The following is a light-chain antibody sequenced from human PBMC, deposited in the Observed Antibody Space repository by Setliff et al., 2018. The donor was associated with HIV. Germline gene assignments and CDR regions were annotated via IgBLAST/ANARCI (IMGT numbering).Light chain of an antibody. CDR1: SSDVGRYNL. CDR3: CSYACFPNPYV. CDR2: DVT. Sequence: ALTQPASVSGSPRQAITISCTGTSSDVGRYNLVSWYQHQPDRAPKLISYDVTKRPSGVSDRFSGSNSGNTASLTISGLQADYEADYYCCSYACFPNPYVFGIGTKVTFL. V-gene: IGLV2-23*02. J-gene: IGLJ1*01.